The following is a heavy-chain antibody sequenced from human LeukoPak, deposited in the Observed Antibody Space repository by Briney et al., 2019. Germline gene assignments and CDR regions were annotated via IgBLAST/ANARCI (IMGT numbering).Heavy chain of an antibody. CDR3: TRDRGYCRNSDCYHYYMDV. V-gene: IGHV1-2*02. CDR1: GYTFTGYY. CDR2: INPNSGGT. Sequence: GASVKVSCKASGYTFTGYYMHWVRQAPGQGLEWMGWINPNSGGTNYAQKFQGRVTMTRDTSISTAYMELSRLRSDDTAVYYCTRDRGYCRNSDCYHYYMDVWGGGTTVTVSS. J-gene: IGHJ6*03. D-gene: IGHD2-8*01.